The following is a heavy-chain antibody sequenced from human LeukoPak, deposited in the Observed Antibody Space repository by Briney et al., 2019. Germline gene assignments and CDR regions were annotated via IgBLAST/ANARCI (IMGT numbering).Heavy chain of an antibody. D-gene: IGHD5-18*01. CDR2: INPSGGST. Sequence: ASVKVSCKASGYTFTSDYMHWVRQAPGQGLEWMGIINPSGGSTSYAQKFQGRVTMTRDTSTSTVYMELSSLRSEDTAVYYCARDANPDTAMVDYFDYWGQGTLVTVSS. V-gene: IGHV1-46*01. J-gene: IGHJ4*02. CDR3: ARDANPDTAMVDYFDY. CDR1: GYTFTSDY.